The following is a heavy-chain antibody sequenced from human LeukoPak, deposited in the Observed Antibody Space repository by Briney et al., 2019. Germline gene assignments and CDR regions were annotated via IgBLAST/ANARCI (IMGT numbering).Heavy chain of an antibody. V-gene: IGHV3-21*01. J-gene: IGHJ4*02. D-gene: IGHD6-19*01. CDR2: ISSSSSYI. CDR3: ARSGYGSGWDY. CDR1: GFTFSSYT. Sequence: GGSLRLSCAASGFTFSSYTMNWVRQAPGKGLEWVSFISSSSSYIYYADSVKGRFTISRDNAKNSLHLQMNSLRAEDTAVYYCARSGYGSGWDYWGQGTLVTVSS.